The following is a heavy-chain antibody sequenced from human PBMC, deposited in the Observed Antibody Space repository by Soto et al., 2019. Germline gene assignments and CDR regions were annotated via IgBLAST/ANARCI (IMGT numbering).Heavy chain of an antibody. J-gene: IGHJ4*02. CDR1: GFTVSSYG. CDR2: ISYDGSDK. D-gene: IGHD2-15*01. CDR3: ARVLGGFPNFDF. V-gene: IGHV3-30-3*01. Sequence: QVQLVESGGGVVQPGRSLRLSCAASGFTVSSYGLHWVRQPPGKGLEWLAFISYDGSDKFYADSVKGRFTISRDSSKNTLYLQLNSLRAEDTAVYYCARVLGGFPNFDFWGQGTLVTVSS.